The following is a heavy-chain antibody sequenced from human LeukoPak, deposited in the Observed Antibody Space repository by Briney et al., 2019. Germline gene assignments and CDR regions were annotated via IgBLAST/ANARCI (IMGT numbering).Heavy chain of an antibody. D-gene: IGHD3-10*01. CDR2: IWYDGNNK. CDR3: AKSYDNHNWYFHL. Sequence: QPGRSLRLSCAAPGFTFSTYGMNWVRQAPGKGLEWVAIIWYDGNNKYYADSVKGQFTISRDNSKNTLYLQMNSLRADDTAVYYCAKSYDNHNWYFHLWGRGTLVTVSS. V-gene: IGHV3-33*06. CDR1: GFTFSTYG. J-gene: IGHJ2*01.